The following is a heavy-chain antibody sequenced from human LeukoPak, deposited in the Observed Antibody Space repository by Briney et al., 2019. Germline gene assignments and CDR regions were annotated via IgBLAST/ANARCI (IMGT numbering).Heavy chain of an antibody. D-gene: IGHD3-10*01. J-gene: IGHJ4*02. CDR1: GFTFSSYG. CDR3: AKDLGSGSYSDY. V-gene: IGHV3-30*18. CDR2: ISYDGSNK. Sequence: PGRSLSLSCAASGFTFSSYGMHWVRQAPGKGLEWVAVISYDGSNKYYADSVKGRFTISRDNSKNTLYLQMNSLRAEDTAVYYCAKDLGSGSYSDYWGRGTRVTVSS.